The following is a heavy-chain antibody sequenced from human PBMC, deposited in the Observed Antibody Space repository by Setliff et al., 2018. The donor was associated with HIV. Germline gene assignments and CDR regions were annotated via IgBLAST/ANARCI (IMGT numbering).Heavy chain of an antibody. V-gene: IGHV4-59*11. J-gene: IGHJ5*02. Sequence: PSETLSLTCTVSGTSINSHYRSWIRQTPGKGLQWIGLIYYTGIPTYNPSLEGRITMSVDRSKNQFSLRLTSVTAADTAMYYCARVSRLHPFDPWGQGTLVTVSS. D-gene: IGHD2-15*01. CDR2: IYYTGIP. CDR3: ARVSRLHPFDP. CDR1: GTSINSHY.